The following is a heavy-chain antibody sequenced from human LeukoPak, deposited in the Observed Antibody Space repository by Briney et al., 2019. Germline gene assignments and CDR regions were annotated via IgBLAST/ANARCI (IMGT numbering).Heavy chain of an antibody. CDR1: GFTFSDFY. D-gene: IGHD3-10*01. J-gene: IGHJ4*02. V-gene: IGHV3-11*04. Sequence: TPGGSLRLSCVGSGFTFSDFYMSWIRQAPGKGLEWVSYISSSGITIHYADSVKGRFTISRDNAKNSLYLQMNSLRADDTAVYYCARDQATMLRGENNWGQGTLVTVSS. CDR3: ARDQATMLRGENN. CDR2: ISSSGITI.